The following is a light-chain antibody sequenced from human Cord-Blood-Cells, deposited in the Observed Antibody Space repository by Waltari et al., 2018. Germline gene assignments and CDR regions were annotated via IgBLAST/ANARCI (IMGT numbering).Light chain of an antibody. J-gene: IGKJ1*01. CDR1: QRISSW. V-gene: IGKV1-5*01. Sequence: DIQMTQSPSTLSASVGDRVTITCRASQRISSWLAWYQQKPGKAPKLLIYDASSLESGVPSRFSGSGSGTECTLTISSLQPDDFATYYCQQYNSYSTFGQGTKVEIK. CDR3: QQYNSYST. CDR2: DAS.